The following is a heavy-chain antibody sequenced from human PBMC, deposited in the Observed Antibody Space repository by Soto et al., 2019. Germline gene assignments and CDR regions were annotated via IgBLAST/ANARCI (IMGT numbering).Heavy chain of an antibody. CDR1: GYTFRNYG. J-gene: IGHJ4*02. Sequence: QVQLVQTGAEVKKPGASMKVSCRASGYTFRNYGVTWVRQAPGQGLEWMGWVSAFSGDRNYAQKFQGRVTMTTDTYTSTAYMELRSLRSDDSAVYYCARIPGSGGYSSFWGQGTLVTVSA. V-gene: IGHV1-18*01. CDR2: VSAFSGDR. CDR3: ARIPGSGGYSSF. D-gene: IGHD1-26*01.